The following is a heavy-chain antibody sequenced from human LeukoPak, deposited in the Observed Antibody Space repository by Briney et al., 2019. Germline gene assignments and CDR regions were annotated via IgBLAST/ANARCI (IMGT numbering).Heavy chain of an antibody. CDR2: IKQDGSEK. J-gene: IGHJ5*02. D-gene: IGHD6-13*01. CDR3: ARDFSAGNNWFDP. V-gene: IGHV3-7*01. CDR1: GFTFSSYW. Sequence: PGGSLRLSCAASGFTFSSYWMSWVRQAPGKGLEWVANIKQDGSEKYYVDSVKGRFTISRDNAKNSLYLQMNSLRAEDTAVYYCARDFSAGNNWFDPWGQGTLVTVSS.